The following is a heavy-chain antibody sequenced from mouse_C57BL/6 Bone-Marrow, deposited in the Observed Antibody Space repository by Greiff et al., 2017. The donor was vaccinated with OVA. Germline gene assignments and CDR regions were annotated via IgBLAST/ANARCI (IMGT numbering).Heavy chain of an antibody. J-gene: IGHJ3*01. V-gene: IGHV1-15*01. CDR1: GYTFTDYE. CDR3: TRRDYYGSSL. Sequence: VQLQQSGAELVRPGASVTLSCKASGYTFTDYEMHWVKQTPVHGLEWIGAIDPETGGTAYNQKFKGKAILTADKSSSTAYMELRSLTSEDSAVYYCTRRDYYGSSLWGQGTLVTVSA. D-gene: IGHD1-1*01. CDR2: IDPETGGT.